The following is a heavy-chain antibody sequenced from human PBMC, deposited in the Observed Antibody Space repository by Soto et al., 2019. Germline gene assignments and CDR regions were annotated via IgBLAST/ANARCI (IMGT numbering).Heavy chain of an antibody. V-gene: IGHV1-8*01. J-gene: IGHJ6*03. CDR3: GRVTRSPYYYYYMDV. Sequence: ASVKVSCKASGYTFTSYDINWVRQATGQGLEWMGWMNPNSGNTGYAQKFQGRVTMTRNTSISTAYMELSSLRSEDTAVYYCGRVTRSPYYYYYMDVWGKGTTVTVSS. CDR1: GYTFTSYD. D-gene: IGHD6-19*01. CDR2: MNPNSGNT.